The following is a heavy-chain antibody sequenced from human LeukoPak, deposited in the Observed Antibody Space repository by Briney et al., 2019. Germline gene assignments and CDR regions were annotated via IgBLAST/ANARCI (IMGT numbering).Heavy chain of an antibody. CDR1: GYTLTELP. D-gene: IGHD6-19*01. Sequence: ASVKVSCKVSGYTLTELPMHWVRQAPGKGLEWMGGFDPEDGETIYAQKFQGRVTMTEDTSTDTAYMELSSLRSEDTAVYYCATGPLPYSSGWYDYWGQGTLVTVSS. J-gene: IGHJ4*02. V-gene: IGHV1-24*01. CDR2: FDPEDGET. CDR3: ATGPLPYSSGWYDY.